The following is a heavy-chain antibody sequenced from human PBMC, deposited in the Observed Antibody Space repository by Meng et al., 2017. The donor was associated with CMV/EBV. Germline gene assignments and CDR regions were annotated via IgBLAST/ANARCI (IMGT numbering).Heavy chain of an antibody. D-gene: IGHD6-13*01. CDR2: IGRSGSVI. CDR3: ARDDASSWYSL. J-gene: IGHJ4*02. V-gene: IGHV3-11*01. Sequence: GGSLRLSCAASGFTFSDYYMSWVRQAPGKGLEWVSYIGRSGSVIYYVDSVKGRFTVSRDNAKNSLYLQMNSLRAEDTAVYYCARDDASSWYSLWGQGTLVTVSS. CDR1: GFTFSDYY.